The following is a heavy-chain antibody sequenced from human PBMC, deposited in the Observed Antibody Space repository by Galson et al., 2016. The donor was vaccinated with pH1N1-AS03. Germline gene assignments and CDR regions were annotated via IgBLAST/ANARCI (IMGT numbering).Heavy chain of an antibody. Sequence: PALVKPTQTLTLTCTFSGFSLDSTDVNVAWIRQPPGKALEWLALIRWDDDKRYSPSLRTRLTITKDTPKNQVVLTMTNMDPVDTATYFCVHRRRTITVASVFDYWGQGALVTVSS. J-gene: IGHJ4*02. CDR1: GFSLDSTDVN. V-gene: IGHV2-5*02. CDR3: VHRRRTITVASVFDY. D-gene: IGHD5-12*01. CDR2: IRWDDDK.